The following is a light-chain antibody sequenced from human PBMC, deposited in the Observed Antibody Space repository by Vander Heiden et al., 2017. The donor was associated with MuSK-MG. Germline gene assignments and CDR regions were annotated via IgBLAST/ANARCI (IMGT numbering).Light chain of an antibody. CDR3: QQDTNYAWT. CDR1: QSIGSW. CDR2: KAS. Sequence: DIQMTQSPSTLSASIGDRVTITCRASQSIGSWLAWYQQQPGKAPKLLVSKASNLESGVPSRFSGSGSGTEFTLTISGLQPDDSATYYCQQDTNYAWTFGQGTKVEIK. V-gene: IGKV1-5*03. J-gene: IGKJ1*01.